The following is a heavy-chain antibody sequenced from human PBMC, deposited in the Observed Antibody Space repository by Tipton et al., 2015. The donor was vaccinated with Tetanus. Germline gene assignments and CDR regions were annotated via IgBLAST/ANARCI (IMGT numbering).Heavy chain of an antibody. CDR2: IYHRGNT. D-gene: IGHD2/OR15-2a*01. Sequence: LRLSCTVSGVSMSNGGYYWSWIRQHPGKGLEWIGYIYHRGNTYYNPSLKSRLTTSVDTSNNQFSLNLRSVTAADTAVYYCAALSAVFRSSEWVPSSFDYWGQGTLVPVAP. CDR1: GVSMSNGGYY. CDR3: AALSAVFRSSEWVPSSFDY. V-gene: IGHV4-31*02. J-gene: IGHJ4*02.